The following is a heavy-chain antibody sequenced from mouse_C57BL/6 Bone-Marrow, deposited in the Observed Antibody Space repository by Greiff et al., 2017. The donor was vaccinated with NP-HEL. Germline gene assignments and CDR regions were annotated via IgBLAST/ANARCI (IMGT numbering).Heavy chain of an antibody. CDR2: INPNNGGT. CDR3: ARLCRGSGYVDWFAY. J-gene: IGHJ3*01. D-gene: IGHD3-2*02. V-gene: IGHV1-18*01. Sequence: EVQLQQSGPELVKPGASVKIPCKASGYTFTDYNMYWVKQSHGKSLEWIGDINPNNGGTIYNQKFKGKATLTVDKSSSTAYMELRSLTSEDTAVYYCARLCRGSGYVDWFAYWGQGTLVTVSA. CDR1: GYTFTDYN.